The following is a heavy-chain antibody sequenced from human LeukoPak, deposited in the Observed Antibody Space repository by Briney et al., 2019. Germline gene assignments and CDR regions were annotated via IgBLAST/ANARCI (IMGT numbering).Heavy chain of an antibody. V-gene: IGHV4-4*07. J-gene: IGHJ6*02. CDR1: GGSISSYY. Sequence: PSETLSLTCTVSGGSISSYYWSWIRQPAGKGLEWIGRIYTSGSTNYNPSLKSRVTMSVDTSKNQFSLKLSSVTAADTAVYYCARDVVVPAAIRYYYYGMDVWGQGTTVTVSS. CDR3: ARDVVVPAAIRYYYYGMDV. CDR2: IYTSGST. D-gene: IGHD2-2*01.